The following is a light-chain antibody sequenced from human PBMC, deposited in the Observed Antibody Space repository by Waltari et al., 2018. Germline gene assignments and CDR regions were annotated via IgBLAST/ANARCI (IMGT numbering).Light chain of an antibody. J-gene: IGLJ3*02. CDR1: SGHSSNV. CDR3: QTGGHGTWV. CDR2: VNSDGSH. Sequence: QLVLTQSPSASASLGASVKLTCTLSSGHSSNVIAWLQQQPEKGPRYLMKVNSDGSHSKGDVIPDRFSGSSSGTARYLTISSLQSEDEADYCCQTGGHGTWVFGGGTKLTVL. V-gene: IGLV4-69*01.